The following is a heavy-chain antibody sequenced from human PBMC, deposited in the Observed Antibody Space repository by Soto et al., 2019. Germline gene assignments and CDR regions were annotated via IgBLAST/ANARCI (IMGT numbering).Heavy chain of an antibody. CDR2: IYYSGST. J-gene: IGHJ6*03. D-gene: IGHD6-6*01. Sequence: SETLSLTCTVSGGSISSSSYYWGWIRQPPGKGLEWIVSIYYSGSTYYNPSLKSRVTISVDTSKNHFSLKLSFVTAADTAVYYCARRWYSSSSPYYYYYMDVWGQGTTVTVSS. V-gene: IGHV4-39*01. CDR1: GGSISSSSYY. CDR3: ARRWYSSSSPYYYYYMDV.